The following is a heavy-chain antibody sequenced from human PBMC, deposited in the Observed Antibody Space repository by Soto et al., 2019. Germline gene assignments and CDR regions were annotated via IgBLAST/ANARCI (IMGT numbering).Heavy chain of an antibody. CDR2: INHSGST. CDR1: GGSFSGYY. V-gene: IGHV4-34*01. D-gene: IGHD1-7*01. Sequence: PSETLSLTCAVYGGSFSGYYRTWIRQPPGKGLEWIGEINHSGSTNYNPSLKSRVTISVDTSKNQFSLKLSSVTAADTAVYYCAREGLTGTIGLYYYYALDVWGQGTTVTVSS. CDR3: AREGLTGTIGLYYYYALDV. J-gene: IGHJ6*02.